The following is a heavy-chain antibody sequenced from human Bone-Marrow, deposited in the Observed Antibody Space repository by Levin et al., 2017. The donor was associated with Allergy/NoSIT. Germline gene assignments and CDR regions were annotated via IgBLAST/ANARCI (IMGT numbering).Heavy chain of an antibody. CDR1: GFAVSRYF. J-gene: IGHJ4*02. Sequence: GESLKISCAASGFAVSRYFMTWVRQAPGKGLECVSFIFSGGNTIYADSVKGRFTISRDNSKNTLYLQMNSLRVEDTAFYYCARGGDGYNYYFHYWGQGTLVTVSS. CDR3: ARGGDGYNYYFHY. D-gene: IGHD5-24*01. CDR2: IFSGGNT. V-gene: IGHV3-53*01.